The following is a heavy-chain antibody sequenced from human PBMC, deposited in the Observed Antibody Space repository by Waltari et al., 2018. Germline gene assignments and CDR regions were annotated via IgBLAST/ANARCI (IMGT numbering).Heavy chain of an antibody. CDR1: GFSSINAW. CDR2: IKSKTDGGTT. CDR3: TTYRPYSSD. D-gene: IGHD6-25*01. J-gene: IGHJ4*02. Sequence: EVQLVESGGGLVEPGGALRLSCAAYGFSSINAWMSWVRQAPGKGLEWVGRIKSKTDGGTTEYAAPVRGRFTISRDESTNTLYLQMNSLKTEDTAMYYCTTYRPYSSDWGQGTLVTVSS. V-gene: IGHV3-15*01.